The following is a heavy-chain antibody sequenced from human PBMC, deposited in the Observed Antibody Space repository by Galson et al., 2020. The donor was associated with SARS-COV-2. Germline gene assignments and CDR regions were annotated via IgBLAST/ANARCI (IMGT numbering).Heavy chain of an antibody. D-gene: IGHD6-6*01. V-gene: IGHV4-39*07. J-gene: IGHJ4*02. CDR1: GGSISSSSYY. CDR2: IYYSGST. Sequence: SETLSLTCTVSGGSISSSSYYWGWIRQPPGKGLEWIGSIYYSGSTYYNPSLKSRVTISVDTSKNQFSLKLSSVTAADTAVYYCARSQIAARLVGDYWGQGTLVTVSS. CDR3: ARSQIAARLVGDY.